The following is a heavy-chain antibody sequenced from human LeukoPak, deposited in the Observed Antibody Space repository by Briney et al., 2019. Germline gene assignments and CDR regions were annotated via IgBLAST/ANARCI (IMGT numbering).Heavy chain of an antibody. Sequence: GGSLRLSCAASGFTFSNFWMHWVPQAPGKGLVWVSLINGDGSSTNYADSVKGRFTIFRNNAKNTLYLQMNSLRVEDTAVYYCVRGNYFDYWGQGTLVAVSS. V-gene: IGHV3-74*01. CDR1: GFTFSNFW. CDR3: VRGNYFDY. J-gene: IGHJ4*02. CDR2: INGDGSST.